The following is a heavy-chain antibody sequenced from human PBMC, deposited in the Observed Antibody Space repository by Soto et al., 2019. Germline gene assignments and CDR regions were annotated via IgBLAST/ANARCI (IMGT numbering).Heavy chain of an antibody. V-gene: IGHV3-66*01. J-gene: IGHJ5*02. Sequence: EVQLVESGGGLVQPGGSLRLSCAASGFTVSSNYMSWVRQAPGKGLEWVSVIYSGGSTYYADSVKGRFTISRDNSKNTLYLEMNGLRAEDTAVYYCARGAGDTSGYYYCSWGSWGQGALVAVSS. CDR2: IYSGGST. D-gene: IGHD3-22*01. CDR1: GFTVSSNY. CDR3: ARGAGDTSGYYYCSWGS.